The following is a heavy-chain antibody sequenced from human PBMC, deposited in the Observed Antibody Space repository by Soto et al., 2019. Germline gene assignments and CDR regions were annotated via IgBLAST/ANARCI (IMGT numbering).Heavy chain of an antibody. V-gene: IGHV1-8*01. CDR1: GYTFTSYD. CDR3: ASSVAKYYYYGMDV. J-gene: IGHJ6*02. CDR2: MNPNSGNT. Sequence: ASVKVSCKASGYTFTSYDINWVRQATGQGLEWVGWMNPNSGNTGYAQKFQGRVTMTRNTSISTAYMELSSLRSEDTAVYYCASSVAKYYYYGMDVWGQGTTVTVSS. D-gene: IGHD5-12*01.